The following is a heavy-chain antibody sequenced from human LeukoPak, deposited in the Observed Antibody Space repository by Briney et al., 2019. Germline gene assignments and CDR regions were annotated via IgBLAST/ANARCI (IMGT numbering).Heavy chain of an antibody. CDR1: GYTFTGYY. CDR3: ASSSPIRYFDWLPRSQLSNWFDP. J-gene: IGHJ5*02. Sequence: GASVKVSCKASGYTFTGYYIHWVRQAPGQGLEWMGRINPNSGGTNYAQKFQGRVTMTRDTSISTAYMELSRLRSDDTAVYYCASSSPIRYFDWLPRSQLSNWFDPWGQGTLVTVSS. D-gene: IGHD3-9*01. CDR2: INPNSGGT. V-gene: IGHV1-2*06.